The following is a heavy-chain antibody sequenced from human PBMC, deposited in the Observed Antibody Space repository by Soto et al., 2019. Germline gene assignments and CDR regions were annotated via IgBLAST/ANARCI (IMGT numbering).Heavy chain of an antibody. CDR3: AKDREWELPHYFHD. D-gene: IGHD1-26*01. J-gene: IGHJ4*02. CDR2: IYSGGST. CDR1: GFTVSSNY. V-gene: IGHV3-66*01. Sequence: GGSLRLSCAASGFTVSSNYMSWVRQAPGKGLEWVSVIYSGGSTYYADSVKGRFTISRDNSKNTLYLQMNSLRAEDTAVYYCAKDREWELPHYFHDWAQGTLVTVSS.